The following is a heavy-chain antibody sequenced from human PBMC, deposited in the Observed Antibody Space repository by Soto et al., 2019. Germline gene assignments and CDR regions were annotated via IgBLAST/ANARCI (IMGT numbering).Heavy chain of an antibody. CDR2: ISYDGSNK. CDR1: GFTFSSYA. Sequence: GGSLRLSCAASGFTFSSYAMHWVRQAPGKGLEWVAVISYDGSNKYYADSVKGRFTISRDNSKNTLYLQMNSLRAEDTAVYYCARDYISVLSDGDLQDYDILTGYYIPAPFDPWGQGTLVTVSS. J-gene: IGHJ5*02. CDR3: ARDYISVLSDGDLQDYDILTGYYIPAPFDP. D-gene: IGHD3-9*01. V-gene: IGHV3-30-3*01.